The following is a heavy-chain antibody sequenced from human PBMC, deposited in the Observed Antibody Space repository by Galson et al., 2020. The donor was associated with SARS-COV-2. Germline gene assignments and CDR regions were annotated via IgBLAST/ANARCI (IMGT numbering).Heavy chain of an antibody. CDR2: ISYHGRDI. D-gene: IGHD2-2*01. V-gene: IGHV3-30*18. CDR1: GFTFSRYG. Sequence: GESLKISCAASGFTFSRYGMHWVRLPPGKGLEWLAVISYHGRDIKYADSVQGRFTIPRDNSENTVYLQMNSLRAEDTALYYCAKEQEEYCSSLSCTDWGGMHVWGQGTTVTVSS. J-gene: IGHJ6*02. CDR3: AKEQEEYCSSLSCTDWGGMHV.